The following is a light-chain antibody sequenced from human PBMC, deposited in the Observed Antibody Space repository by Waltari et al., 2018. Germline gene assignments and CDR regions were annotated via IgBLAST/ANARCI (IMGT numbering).Light chain of an antibody. CDR2: AAS. CDR3: QKVNGDPCT. Sequence: DIQLTQSPSFLSASVGDRVTITCRASQGIRNSLAWYRQKPGKAPELLIYAASTLQTGVPSRFSGSGSGTEFTLTITSLQPEDFATYYCQKVNGDPCTFGPGTKVDIK. J-gene: IGKJ3*01. CDR1: QGIRNS. V-gene: IGKV1-9*01.